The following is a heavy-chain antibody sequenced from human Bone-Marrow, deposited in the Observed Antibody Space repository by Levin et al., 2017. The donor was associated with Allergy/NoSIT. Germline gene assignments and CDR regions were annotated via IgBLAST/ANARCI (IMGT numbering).Heavy chain of an antibody. CDR1: GFTFSSYW. J-gene: IGHJ6*02. D-gene: IGHD5-12*01. V-gene: IGHV3-7*01. CDR3: ARDRTTGYDSAYGLAV. Sequence: QPGGSLRLSCTASGFTFSSYWMSWIRQAPGKGLEWVANIKHDGSESYFVNSLKGRFTISRDNGKNLQYLQMKSLRATDTAGYYCARDRTTGYDSAYGLAVWGQGTTVIVSS. CDR2: IKHDGSES.